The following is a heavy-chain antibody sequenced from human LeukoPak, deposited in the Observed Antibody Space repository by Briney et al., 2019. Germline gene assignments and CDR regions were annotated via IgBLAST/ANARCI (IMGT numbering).Heavy chain of an antibody. CDR3: AKDLEMATIAYFDY. Sequence: GGSLRLSCAASGFTFTSYSMNWVRQAPGKGLEWVSTISGGGGSTYYADSVKGRFTISRDNSKNTLYLQVNSLRAEDTAVYYCAKDLEMATIAYFDYWGQGTLVTVSS. CDR2: ISGGGGST. J-gene: IGHJ4*02. D-gene: IGHD5-24*01. V-gene: IGHV3-23*01. CDR1: GFTFTSYS.